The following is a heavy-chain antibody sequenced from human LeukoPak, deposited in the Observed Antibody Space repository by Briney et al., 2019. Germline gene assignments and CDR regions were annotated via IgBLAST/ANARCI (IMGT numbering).Heavy chain of an antibody. D-gene: IGHD3-22*01. J-gene: IGHJ4*02. CDR1: GFTVSSNY. V-gene: IGHV3-66*01. Sequence: GGSLRLSCAASGFTVSSNYMSWVRQAPGKGLEWVSVIYSGGSTYYADSVKGRFTISRDNSKNTLYLQMNSLRAEDTAVYYCASRYDSSGYYRYWSQGTLVTVSS. CDR3: ASRYDSSGYYRY. CDR2: IYSGGST.